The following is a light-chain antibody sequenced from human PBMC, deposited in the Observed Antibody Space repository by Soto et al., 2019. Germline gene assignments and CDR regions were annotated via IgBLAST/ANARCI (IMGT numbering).Light chain of an antibody. Sequence: IQVTQSASTLSASVGDRVIITCRASQSISSWLAWYEQRPGKAPKLLIYDASSLESGVPSRFSGSGSGTEFTLTISSLQPDDFATYYCQQYNSYSPAFGQGTKVDIK. CDR2: DAS. CDR3: QQYNSYSPA. V-gene: IGKV1-5*01. J-gene: IGKJ1*01. CDR1: QSISSW.